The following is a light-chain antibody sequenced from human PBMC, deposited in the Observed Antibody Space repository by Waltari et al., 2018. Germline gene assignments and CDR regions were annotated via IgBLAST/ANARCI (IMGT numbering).Light chain of an antibody. CDR2: GAS. V-gene: IGKV3-15*01. CDR1: QSVSSN. J-gene: IGKJ4*01. Sequence: ELVMTQSPVTLSVSPGERATLSCRASQSVSSNLAWYQQKPGQAPRLLIYGASTRATDIPGRFSGSGSGTEFTLTISSLQSEDFAVYYCQQYNNWPLTFGGGTKVEIK. CDR3: QQYNNWPLT.